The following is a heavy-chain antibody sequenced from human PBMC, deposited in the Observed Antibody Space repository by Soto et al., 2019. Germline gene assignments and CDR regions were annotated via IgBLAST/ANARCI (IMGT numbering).Heavy chain of an antibody. Sequence: SETLSLTCTVSGGSIRSYYLSWIRQPPGKGLEWFGYIYYSGSTNYNPSLKSRVTISVDTSKNQFSLKLSSVTAADTAVYYCARNYAHAFDIWVQGTMVTVSS. CDR1: GGSIRSYY. CDR3: ARNYAHAFDI. D-gene: IGHD1-7*01. J-gene: IGHJ3*02. V-gene: IGHV4-59*01. CDR2: IYYSGST.